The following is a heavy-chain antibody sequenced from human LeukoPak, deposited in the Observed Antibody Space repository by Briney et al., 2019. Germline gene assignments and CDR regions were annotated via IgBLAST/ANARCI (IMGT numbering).Heavy chain of an antibody. Sequence: SETLSLTCAAYGGSFSGYYWSWIRQPPGKGLEWIGEINHSGSTNYNPSLKSRVTISVDTSKNQFSLKLSSVTAADTAVYYCARAGTNGDYWYFDFWGRGTLVTVSS. CDR3: ARAGTNGDYWYFDF. V-gene: IGHV4-34*01. CDR2: INHSGST. D-gene: IGHD2-8*01. J-gene: IGHJ2*01. CDR1: GGSFSGYY.